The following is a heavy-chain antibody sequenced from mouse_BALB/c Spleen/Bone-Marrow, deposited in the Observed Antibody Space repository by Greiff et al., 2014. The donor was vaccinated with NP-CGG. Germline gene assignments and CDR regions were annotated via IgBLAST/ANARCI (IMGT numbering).Heavy chain of an antibody. CDR1: GYTFTDYN. CDR2: INPNNGGT. V-gene: IGHV1-18*01. CDR3: ARGAYYGYYFDY. D-gene: IGHD2-9*01. Sequence: EVQLQQSGPELVKPGASVKIPCKASGYTFTDYNMDWVKPPPPPTLQCIGDINPNNGGTIYNQKFKGKATLTVDKSSSTAYMELRSLTSEDTAVYYCARGAYYGYYFDYWGQGTTLTVSS. J-gene: IGHJ2*01.